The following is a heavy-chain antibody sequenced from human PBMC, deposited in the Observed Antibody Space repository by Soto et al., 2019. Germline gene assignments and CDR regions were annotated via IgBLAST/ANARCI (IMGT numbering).Heavy chain of an antibody. CDR2: TSGSGGTT. Sequence: GESLKISCEASGFSFSDHGMSWVRQAPGKGLEWVSVTSGSGGTTYYVDSVKGRFTISRDNSKNTLYLQMNSLRVEDTAVYYCAKTSKTTILTVYDVWGRGTTVTSP. CDR3: AKTSKTTILTVYDV. V-gene: IGHV3-23*01. D-gene: IGHD3-9*01. J-gene: IGHJ6*02. CDR1: GFSFSDHG.